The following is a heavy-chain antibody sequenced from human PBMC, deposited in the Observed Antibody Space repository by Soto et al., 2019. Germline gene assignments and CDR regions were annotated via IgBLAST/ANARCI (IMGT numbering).Heavy chain of an antibody. CDR2: ISGSDGST. CDR3: ARRSSSWYFDY. D-gene: IGHD6-13*01. Sequence: PGGSLRLSCAASGFTFSNYAIHWVRQAPGKGLEWVAVISGSDGSTYYADSVKGRFTISRDNSKNTLNLQMNSLRAEDTAVYYCARRSSSWYFDYWGQGTLVTVSS. CDR1: GFTFSNYA. V-gene: IGHV3-23*01. J-gene: IGHJ4*02.